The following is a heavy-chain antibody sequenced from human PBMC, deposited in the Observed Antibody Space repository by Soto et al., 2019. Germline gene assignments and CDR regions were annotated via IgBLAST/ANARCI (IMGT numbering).Heavy chain of an antibody. CDR3: ARVGYSSGYAFDI. J-gene: IGHJ3*02. V-gene: IGHV4-61*01. Sequence: PSETLSLTCSVSGGSISSGYYYWSWIRQPPGKGLEWIGYIYYSGSTNYNPSLKSRVTISVDTSKNQFSLKLSSVTDADTAVYYCARVGYSSGYAFDIWGQGTMVTVSS. CDR2: IYYSGST. CDR1: GGSISSGYYY. D-gene: IGHD3-22*01.